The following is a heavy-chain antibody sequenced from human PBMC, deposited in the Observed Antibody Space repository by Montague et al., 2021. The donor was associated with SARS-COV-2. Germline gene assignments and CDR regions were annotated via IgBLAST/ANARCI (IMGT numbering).Heavy chain of an antibody. V-gene: IGHV3-30-3*01. CDR2: ISYDGSNK. CDR3: ARDREITMVRGASLYGMDV. CDR1: GFTFSSYA. J-gene: IGHJ6*02. Sequence: SLRLSCAASGFTFSSYAMHWVRQAPGKGLEWVAVISYDGSNKYYADSVKGRFTISRDNSKNTLYLQMNSPRAEDTAVYYCARDREITMVRGASLYGMDVWGQGTTVTVSS. D-gene: IGHD3-10*01.